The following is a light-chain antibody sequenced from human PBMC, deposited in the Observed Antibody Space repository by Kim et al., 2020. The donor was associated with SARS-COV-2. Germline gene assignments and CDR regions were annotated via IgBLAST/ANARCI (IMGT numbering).Light chain of an antibody. Sequence: SYELTQPPSVSVSPGQTARITCSGDALPKQYAYWYQQKPGQAPVLVIYKDSERPSGIPERFSGSSSGTTVTLTISGVQAEDEADYYCQSADSSGTRYAFGTGTKVTVL. J-gene: IGLJ1*01. CDR1: ALPKQY. V-gene: IGLV3-25*03. CDR2: KDS. CDR3: QSADSSGTRYA.